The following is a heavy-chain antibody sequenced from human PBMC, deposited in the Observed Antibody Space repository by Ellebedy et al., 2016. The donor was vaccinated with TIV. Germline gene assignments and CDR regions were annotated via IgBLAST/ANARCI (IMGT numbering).Heavy chain of an antibody. Sequence: SVKVSCXASGGTFTSYAISWVRQAPGQGLEWRGGIIPIFSTANYAQKFQGRVTITADESTSTAYMELSSLRSEDTAVYYCARGGVATSSSYYYYYGMDGWGQGTTVTVSS. V-gene: IGHV1-69*13. CDR3: ARGGVATSSSYYYYYGMDG. CDR2: IIPIFSTA. CDR1: GGTFTSYA. D-gene: IGHD5-24*01. J-gene: IGHJ6*02.